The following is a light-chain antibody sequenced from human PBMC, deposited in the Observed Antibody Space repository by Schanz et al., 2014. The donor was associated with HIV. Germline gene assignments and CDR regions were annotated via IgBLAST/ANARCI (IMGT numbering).Light chain of an antibody. J-gene: IGKJ1*01. Sequence: EIVMPQSPATLSVSPGERATLSCRASQSVNSNLAWYQQKPGQAPRLLIFGASTRATGIPASFSGSGSGAEFTLTISSLQSEHSAVYYCQQYNNWPRTFGQGTKVEI. V-gene: IGKV3-15*01. CDR3: QQYNNWPRT. CDR2: GAS. CDR1: QSVNSN.